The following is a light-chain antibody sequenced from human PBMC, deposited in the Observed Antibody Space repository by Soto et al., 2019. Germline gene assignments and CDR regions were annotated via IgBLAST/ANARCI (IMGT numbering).Light chain of an antibody. J-gene: IGKJ1*01. CDR1: QSISIW. CDR3: QQYDNYWT. Sequence: DIQMTQSPSTLSASVGDRVTITCRASQSISIWLAWYQQKPGKAPKLPIYKASSLDSGVPSRFSGSGSGTEFTLTISSLQPDDFATYYCQQYDNYWTFGQGTKVEIK. V-gene: IGKV1-5*03. CDR2: KAS.